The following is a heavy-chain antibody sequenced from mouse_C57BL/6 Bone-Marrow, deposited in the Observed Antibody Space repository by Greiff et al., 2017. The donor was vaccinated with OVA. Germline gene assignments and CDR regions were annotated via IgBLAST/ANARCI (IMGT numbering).Heavy chain of an antibody. Sequence: VHVKQSGAELVRPGASVKLSCTASGFNIKDDYMHWVKQRPEQGLEWIGWIDPENGDTEYASKFQGKATITADTSSNTAYLQLSSLTSEDTAVYYCTPPFTTVKYFDVWGTGTTVTVSS. CDR2: IDPENGDT. CDR3: TPPFTTVKYFDV. J-gene: IGHJ1*03. CDR1: GFNIKDDY. D-gene: IGHD1-1*01. V-gene: IGHV14-4*01.